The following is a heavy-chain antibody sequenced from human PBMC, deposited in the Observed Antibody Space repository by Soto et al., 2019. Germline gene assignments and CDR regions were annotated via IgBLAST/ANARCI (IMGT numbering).Heavy chain of an antibody. Sequence: GASVKVSCKASGYTFTSYGISWVRQAPGQGLEWMGWISAYNGNTNYAQKLQGRVTMTTDTSTSTAYMELRSLRSDDTAVYYCARDYEEYYYDSSGLRHGDYFDYWGQGTLVTVSS. J-gene: IGHJ4*02. D-gene: IGHD3-22*01. CDR1: GYTFTSYG. CDR3: ARDYEEYYYDSSGLRHGDYFDY. CDR2: ISAYNGNT. V-gene: IGHV1-18*04.